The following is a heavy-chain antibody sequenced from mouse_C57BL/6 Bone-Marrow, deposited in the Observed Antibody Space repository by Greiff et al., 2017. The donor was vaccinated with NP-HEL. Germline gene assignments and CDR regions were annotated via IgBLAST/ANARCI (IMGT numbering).Heavy chain of an antibody. J-gene: IGHJ1*03. CDR1: GYAFSSSW. CDR3: ARDFPYYYGG. CDR2: IYPGDGDT. Sequence: VQLQESGPELVKPGASVKISCKASGYAFSSSWMNWVKHRPGKGLEWIGRIYPGDGDTNYNGKFKGKATLTADKSSSTAYMQLSSLTSEDSAVYFCARDFPYYYGGWGTGTTVTVSS. V-gene: IGHV1-82*01.